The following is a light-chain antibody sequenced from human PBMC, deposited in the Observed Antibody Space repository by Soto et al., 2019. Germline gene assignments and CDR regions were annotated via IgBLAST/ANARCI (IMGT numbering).Light chain of an antibody. CDR1: QGISSY. V-gene: IGKV1-9*01. CDR2: AAS. CDR3: QQLNSYPIT. Sequence: IQLTQSPSSLSQSSGDRARLTCGASQGISSYLAWYQQKPGKAPKLLIYAASTLQSGVPSRFSGSGSGTDFTLTIGSLQPEDFATYYCQQLNSYPITFGQGTKVDI. J-gene: IGKJ1*01.